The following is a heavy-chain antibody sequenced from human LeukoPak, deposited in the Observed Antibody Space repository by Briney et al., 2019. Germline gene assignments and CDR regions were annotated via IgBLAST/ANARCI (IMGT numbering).Heavy chain of an antibody. CDR2: VRYDESTK. D-gene: IGHD6-13*01. V-gene: IGHV3-30*02. CDR3: AREGHSSSYAMDV. CDR1: GFTFSNYG. Sequence: GGSLRLSCAASGFTFSNYGMHWVRQAPGKGLEWVAFVRYDESTKFYADSVKGRFTISRDNSKTTLYLQMNSLRVEDTAVYYCAREGHSSSYAMDVWGQGTTVSVSS. J-gene: IGHJ6*02.